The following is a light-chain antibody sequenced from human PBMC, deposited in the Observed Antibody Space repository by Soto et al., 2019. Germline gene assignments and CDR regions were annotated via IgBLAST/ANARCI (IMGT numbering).Light chain of an antibody. CDR3: GSYAGSNNYV. CDR1: SSDVGGYDF. CDR2: EVT. J-gene: IGLJ1*01. V-gene: IGLV2-8*01. Sequence: QSALTQPPSASGSPGQSVTISCTGTSSDVGGYDFVSWYQHHPGKGPKLIIYEVTKRPSGVPHRFSGSKSGNTASLTVSGLQADDEADYYCGSYAGSNNYVFGSGTKLTVL.